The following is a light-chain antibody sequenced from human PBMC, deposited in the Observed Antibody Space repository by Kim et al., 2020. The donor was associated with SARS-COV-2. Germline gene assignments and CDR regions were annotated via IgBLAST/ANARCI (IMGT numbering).Light chain of an antibody. CDR3: HQYKSYPQT. CDR1: QNIDHY. V-gene: IGKV1-5*01. Sequence: DIQMTQSPPALSASVGDRVTITCRASQNIDHYLAWYQQKPAKAPNLLIYDVSVLDNAVPSRFSGSGYGTEFTLTISSLQPDDFATYSCHQYKSYPQTFGQGTKVDIK. J-gene: IGKJ1*01. CDR2: DVS.